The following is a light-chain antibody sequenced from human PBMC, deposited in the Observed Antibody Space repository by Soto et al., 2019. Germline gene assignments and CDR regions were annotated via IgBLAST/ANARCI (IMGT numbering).Light chain of an antibody. CDR1: ESVSRN. Sequence: PGNRATLSCRASESVSRNLAWYQQKPGQAPRLLISGASTGATGIPARFSGSGSGTEFTLTISSLQSEDCAIYYCQQYHTWPITFGGGTKVDIK. V-gene: IGKV3-15*01. J-gene: IGKJ4*01. CDR3: QQYHTWPIT. CDR2: GAS.